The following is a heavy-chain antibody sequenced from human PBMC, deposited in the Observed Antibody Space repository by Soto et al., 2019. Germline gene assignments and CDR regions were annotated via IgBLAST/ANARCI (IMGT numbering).Heavy chain of an antibody. CDR2: ISAYNGNT. CDR3: ARGNYYDSSGYYYEEYYFDY. Sequence: QVQLVQSVAEVKKPGASVKVSCKASGYTFTSYGISWVRQAPGQGLEWMGWISAYNGNTNYAQKLQGRVTMTTDTSTSTAYMELRSLRSDDTAVYYCARGNYYDSSGYYYEEYYFDYWGQGTLVTVSS. D-gene: IGHD3-22*01. V-gene: IGHV1-18*01. J-gene: IGHJ4*02. CDR1: GYTFTSYG.